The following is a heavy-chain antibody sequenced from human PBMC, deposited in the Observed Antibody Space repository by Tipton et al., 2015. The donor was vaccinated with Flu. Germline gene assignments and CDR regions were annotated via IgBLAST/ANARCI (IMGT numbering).Heavy chain of an antibody. Sequence: TLSLTCTVSGGSISSGSYFWNWLRQPAGRELEWIGRIYTSGNNAYNPSLKSRVSMSIDTSKHQFSLKVTSVTAADTAVYYCARGSSWNYQLNPMDLWGQGTTVTVSS. J-gene: IGHJ6*02. CDR3: ARGSSWNYQLNPMDL. CDR2: IYTSGNN. CDR1: GGSISSGSYF. V-gene: IGHV4-61*02. D-gene: IGHD1-7*01.